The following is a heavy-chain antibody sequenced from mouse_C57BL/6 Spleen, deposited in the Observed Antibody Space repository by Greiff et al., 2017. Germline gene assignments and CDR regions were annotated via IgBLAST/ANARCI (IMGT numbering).Heavy chain of an antibody. V-gene: IGHV1-19*01. CDR2: INPYNGGT. CDR3: ARILYYSNHYAMDY. D-gene: IGHD2-5*01. J-gene: IGHJ4*01. Sequence: EVKLMESGPVLVKPGASVKMSCKASGYTFTDYYMNWVKQSHGKSLEWIGVINPYNGGTSYNQKFKGKATLTVDKSSSTAYMELNSLTSEDSAVYYCARILYYSNHYAMDYWGQGTSVTVSS. CDR1: GYTFTDYY.